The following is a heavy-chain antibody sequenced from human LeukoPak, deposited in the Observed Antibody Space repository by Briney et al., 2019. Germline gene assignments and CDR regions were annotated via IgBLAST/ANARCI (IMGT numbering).Heavy chain of an antibody. V-gene: IGHV1-2*02. J-gene: IGHJ4*02. CDR3: ARDLYYGSGSYPDY. CDR2: INPNSGGT. CDR1: GYTFTGYY. Sequence: ASVKVSCKASGYTFTGYYMHWVRQAPGQGLEWMGWINPNSGGTNYAQKFQGRVTMTRDTSISTAYMELSRLRSDDTAVYYCARDLYYGSGSYPDYWGQGTVVTVSS. D-gene: IGHD3-10*01.